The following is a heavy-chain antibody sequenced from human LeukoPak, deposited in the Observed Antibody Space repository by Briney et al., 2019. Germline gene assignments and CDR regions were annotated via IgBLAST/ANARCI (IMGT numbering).Heavy chain of an antibody. CDR2: IIPLFGTA. D-gene: IGHD5-18*01. J-gene: IGHJ6*02. V-gene: IGHV1-69*13. CDR1: GGTFISHT. Sequence: SVKVSCKSSGGTFISHTITWVRQAPGQGLEWMGKIIPLFGTANYAQRFQGRVTITADESTSTAYMELSSLRSEDTAVYYCARDQGLTAPPPYGLDVWGQGTTVIVSS. CDR3: ARDQGLTAPPPYGLDV.